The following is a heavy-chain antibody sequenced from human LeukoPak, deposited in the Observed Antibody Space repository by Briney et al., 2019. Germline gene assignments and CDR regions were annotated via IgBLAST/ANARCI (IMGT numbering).Heavy chain of an antibody. Sequence: GGSLRLSCAASGFTLSSYSMNWVRQAPGKGLEWVSSISRSSSFIYYADSVKGRFTISRENAKNSLYLQMNSLRAEDTAVYYCARGDIVVVPAANDYWGQGTLVTVSS. J-gene: IGHJ4*02. CDR2: ISRSSSFI. CDR3: ARGDIVVVPAANDY. V-gene: IGHV3-21*01. CDR1: GFTLSSYS. D-gene: IGHD2-2*01.